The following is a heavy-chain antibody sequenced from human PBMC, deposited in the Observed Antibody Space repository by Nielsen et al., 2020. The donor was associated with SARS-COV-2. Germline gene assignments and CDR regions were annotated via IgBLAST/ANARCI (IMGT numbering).Heavy chain of an antibody. V-gene: IGHV3-74*01. CDR2: INRDGSVT. CDR1: GFTLSNYN. CDR3: VREGDGYHSYYYGLDV. J-gene: IGHJ6*02. Sequence: GESLKISCAASGFTLSNYNMHWVRQGPGKGLVWVSRINRDGSVTNYADSVEGRFTISRDNGGNTLYLQVNSLRAEDTAVYYCVREGDGYHSYYYGLDVWGRGTTVTVSS. D-gene: IGHD5-24*01.